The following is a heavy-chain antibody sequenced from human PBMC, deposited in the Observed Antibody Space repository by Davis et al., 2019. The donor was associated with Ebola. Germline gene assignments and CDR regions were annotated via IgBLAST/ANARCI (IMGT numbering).Heavy chain of an antibody. J-gene: IGHJ4*02. CDR3: VRDIGHCGSGLCSL. CDR2: LNPDGRGT. Sequence: PGGSLRLSCAASGIPFSNYWMSWVRQVSRKGLVWVSRLNPDGRGTFYADTVKGRFTISRDNAENTLYLQMNSLRVDDTAVYYCVRDIGHCGSGLCSLWGQGTLVTVSS. V-gene: IGHV3-74*01. D-gene: IGHD5-12*01. CDR1: GIPFSNYW.